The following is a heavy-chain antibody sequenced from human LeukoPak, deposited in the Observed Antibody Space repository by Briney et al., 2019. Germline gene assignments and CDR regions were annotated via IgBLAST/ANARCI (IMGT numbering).Heavy chain of an antibody. CDR3: AKDRGPYIGIDNNWFDP. Sequence: PGGSLRLSCAASGFNFNIYAMNWVRQPPAKGLEWVSAISGSGDSTYYADSVKGRFTIARDNSKNTLYLHMNSLTAADTAVYYCAKDRGPYIGIDNNWFDPWGQGTLVSVSS. J-gene: IGHJ5*02. CDR2: ISGSGDST. CDR1: GFNFNIYA. V-gene: IGHV3-23*01. D-gene: IGHD1-26*01.